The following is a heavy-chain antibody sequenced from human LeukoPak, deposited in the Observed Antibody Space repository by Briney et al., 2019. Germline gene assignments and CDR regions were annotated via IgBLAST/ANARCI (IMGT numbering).Heavy chain of an antibody. CDR2: INTNTGNP. V-gene: IGHV7-4-1*02. CDR3: ARGSRYYYDSSGYLTIDY. Sequence: ASVKVSCKASRYTSTSYAMNWVRQAPGQGLEWMGWINTNTGNPTYAQGFTGRFVFSLDTSVSTAYLQISSLKAEDTAVYYCARGSRYYYDSSGYLTIDYWGQGTLVTVSS. J-gene: IGHJ4*02. CDR1: RYTSTSYA. D-gene: IGHD3-22*01.